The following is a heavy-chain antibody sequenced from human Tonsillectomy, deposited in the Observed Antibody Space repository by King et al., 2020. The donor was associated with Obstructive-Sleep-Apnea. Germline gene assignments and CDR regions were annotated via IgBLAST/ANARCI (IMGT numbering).Heavy chain of an antibody. J-gene: IGHJ5*02. V-gene: IGHV4-31*03. D-gene: IGHD2/OR15-2a*01. CDR2: IYYSGST. Sequence: VQLQESGPGLVKPSQTLSLTCTVSGGSISSGGYYWSWIRQHPGKGLEWIGYIYYSGSTYYNPSLKSRVTISVDTSKNQFSLKLSAVTAADTAVHYCAREEIVTDWFDPWGQGTLVTVSS. CDR3: AREEIVTDWFDP. CDR1: GGSISSGGYY.